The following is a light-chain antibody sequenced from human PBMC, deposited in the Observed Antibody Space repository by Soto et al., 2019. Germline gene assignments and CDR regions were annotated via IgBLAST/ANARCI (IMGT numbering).Light chain of an antibody. J-gene: IGKJ2*01. Sequence: EIVLTQSPGTLSSSPGERATLSCRASQAVGNAYLAWYQHKPGQVPRLLIHGASNRATGIPDRFSGGGSGTDFTLTSNRLEPEDFAVDYCQQFGSSPYTFGQGTRLEIK. CDR1: QAVGNAY. V-gene: IGKV3-20*01. CDR3: QQFGSSPYT. CDR2: GAS.